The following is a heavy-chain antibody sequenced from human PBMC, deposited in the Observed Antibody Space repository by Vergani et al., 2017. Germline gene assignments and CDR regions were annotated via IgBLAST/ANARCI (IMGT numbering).Heavy chain of an antibody. D-gene: IGHD2-21*02. CDR2: INHSGST. J-gene: IGHJ5*02. CDR3: ARGRGRVVVTLKGWCDP. CDR1: GGSFSGYY. V-gene: IGHV4-34*01. Sequence: QVQLQQWGAGLLKPSETLSLTCAVYGGSFSGYYWSWIRQPPGKGLEWSGGINHSGSTNYNPTLKCRVTISVDTSKNQFSLKLSSVTAADTAVYYCARGRGRVVVTLKGWCDPWGQGTLVTVAS.